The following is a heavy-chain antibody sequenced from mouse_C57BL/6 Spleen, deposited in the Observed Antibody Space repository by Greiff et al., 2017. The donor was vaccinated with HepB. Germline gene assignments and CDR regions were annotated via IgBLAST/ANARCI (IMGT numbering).Heavy chain of an antibody. D-gene: IGHD1-1*01. CDR3: ARQGSTVVATDYFDY. V-gene: IGHV5-6*01. J-gene: IGHJ2*01. CDR1: GFTFSSYG. Sequence: EVKLVESGGDLVKPGGSLKLSCAASGFTFSSYGMSWVRQTPDKRLEWVATISSGGSYTYYPDSVKGRCTISRDNAKNTLYLQMSSLKSEDTAMYYCARQGSTVVATDYFDYWGQGTTLTVSS. CDR2: ISSGGSYT.